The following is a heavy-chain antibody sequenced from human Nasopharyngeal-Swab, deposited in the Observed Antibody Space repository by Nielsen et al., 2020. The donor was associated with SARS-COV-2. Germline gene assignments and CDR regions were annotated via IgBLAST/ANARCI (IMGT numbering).Heavy chain of an antibody. V-gene: IGHV4-34*01. Sequence: ESLKISCAASGFTFSSYAMHWIRQPPGKGLEWIGDTYYGGNPNYNPSLKSRLTISVDTSKNNFSLKLNSVTAADTAVYYCARRSYYSDASAYFFDYWGRGTLVTVSP. CDR2: TYYGGNP. J-gene: IGHJ4*01. CDR1: GFTFSSYA. D-gene: IGHD3-22*01. CDR3: ARRSYYSDASAYFFDY.